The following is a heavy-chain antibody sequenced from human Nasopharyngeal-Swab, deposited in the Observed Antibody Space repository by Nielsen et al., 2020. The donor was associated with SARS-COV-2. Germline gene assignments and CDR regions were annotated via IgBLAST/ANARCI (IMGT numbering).Heavy chain of an antibody. CDR3: ARLPYGDYLYYYYYGMEV. CDR1: GSSFSGYY. Sequence: SETLSLTCAVYGSSFSGYYWRWIRQPPGNGLEWIGEIHHSVSTNYNPSLKSRVTISLDASKNQFSLKLSSVTAADTAVYYCARLPYGDYLYYYYYGMEVWGKGTTVTVSS. J-gene: IGHJ6*04. CDR2: IHHSVST. D-gene: IGHD4-17*01. V-gene: IGHV4-34*01.